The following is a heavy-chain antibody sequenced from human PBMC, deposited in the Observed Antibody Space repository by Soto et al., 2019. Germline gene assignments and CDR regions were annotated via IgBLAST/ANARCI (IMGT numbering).Heavy chain of an antibody. CDR2: ISTFNDDI. CDR3: ARGYCSGGRCPPYFYYMDV. D-gene: IGHD2-15*01. Sequence: QVQLVQSGAEVKKPGASVKVSCMASGYTFSTYGISWVRQAPGQGLEWMGWISTFNDDIRYAQKLQGRLTMTTDTSTSTAYMELRSLRSDDTAVYYCARGYCSGGRCPPYFYYMDVWGKGTTVTVSS. CDR1: GYTFSTYG. V-gene: IGHV1-18*01. J-gene: IGHJ6*03.